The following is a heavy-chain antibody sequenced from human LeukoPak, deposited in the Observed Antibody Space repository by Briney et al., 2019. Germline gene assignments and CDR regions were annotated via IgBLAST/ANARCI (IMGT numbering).Heavy chain of an antibody. CDR2: IRYDGSNK. J-gene: IGHJ4*02. V-gene: IGHV3-30*02. Sequence: GGSLRLSCAGFGFTFSNYGMHWVRQAPGKGLEWVAFIRYDGSNKYYADSVKGRFTISRDNSKNTLYLQMNSLRAEDTAVYYCAKDGSVTMIVVVITYFDYWGQGTLVTVSS. D-gene: IGHD3-22*01. CDR1: GFTFSNYG. CDR3: AKDGSVTMIVVVITYFDY.